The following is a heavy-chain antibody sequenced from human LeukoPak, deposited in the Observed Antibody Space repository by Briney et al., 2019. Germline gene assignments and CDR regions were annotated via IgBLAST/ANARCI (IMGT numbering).Heavy chain of an antibody. CDR3: ARQSWVSGNIDY. Sequence: GGSLRLSCVASGFSFRTYGMHWVRQAPGKGLEWVVGIWNDGSEKYYADSVKGRFTISRDNSKNTLYLEMNSLRAEETAVYYCARQSWVSGNIDYWGQGTLVTVSS. J-gene: IGHJ4*02. D-gene: IGHD3-10*01. V-gene: IGHV3-33*01. CDR1: GFSFRTYG. CDR2: IWNDGSEK.